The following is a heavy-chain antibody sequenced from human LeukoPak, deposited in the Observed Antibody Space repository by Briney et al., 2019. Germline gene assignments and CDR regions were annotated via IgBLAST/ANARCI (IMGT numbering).Heavy chain of an antibody. D-gene: IGHD3-22*01. CDR3: ARDSASDYYDSSGYSQKNFDY. CDR2: ISAYNGNT. CDR1: VYTFTSYG. Sequence: GASVKVSCKASVYTFTSYGISWVRQAPGQGLEGMGWISAYNGNTNYAQKLQGRVTMTTDTSTSTAYMELRSLRSDDTAVYYCARDSASDYYDSSGYSQKNFDYWGQGTLVTVSS. J-gene: IGHJ4*02. V-gene: IGHV1-18*01.